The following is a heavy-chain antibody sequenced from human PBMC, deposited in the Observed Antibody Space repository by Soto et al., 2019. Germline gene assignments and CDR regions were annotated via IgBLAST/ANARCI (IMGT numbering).Heavy chain of an antibody. V-gene: IGHV4-59*08. D-gene: IGHD4-17*01. CDR2: IYYSGST. CDR3: ARRYGVYFDY. CDR1: GGSISSYY. Sequence: SETLSLTCTVAGGSISSYYWSWIRQPPGKGLEWIGYIYYSGSTNYNPSLKSRVTISVDTSKNQFSLKLSSVTAADTAVYYCARRYGVYFDYWGQGTLVTSPQ. J-gene: IGHJ4*02.